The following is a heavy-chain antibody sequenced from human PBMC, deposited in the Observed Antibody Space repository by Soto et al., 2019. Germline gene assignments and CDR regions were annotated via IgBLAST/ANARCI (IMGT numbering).Heavy chain of an antibody. CDR2: IWYDGSDQ. V-gene: IGHV3-33*06. CDR1: GFAFASYG. D-gene: IGHD5-18*01. Sequence: QVQLVESGGDVVQPGRSLRLSCAASGFAFASYGMHWVRQAPGKGLEWVAIIWYDGSDQRYADSVKGRFTISRDNSANKLYLQKNSLRAEDTAVYYCAKDQWTHPSAVLGGWLDRWGPGTLVIVSP. CDR3: AKDQWTHPSAVLGGWLDR. J-gene: IGHJ5*02.